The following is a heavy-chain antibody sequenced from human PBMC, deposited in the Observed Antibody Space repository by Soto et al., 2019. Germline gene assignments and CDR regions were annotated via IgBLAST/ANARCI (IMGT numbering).Heavy chain of an antibody. CDR2: IIPILGIA. J-gene: IGHJ5*02. CDR3: AINARKPQVREINWFDP. Sequence: GASVKVSCKASGGTFSSYTISWVRQAPGQGLEWMGRIIPILGIANYAQKFQGRVTITADKSTSTAYMELSSLRSEDTAVYYCAINARKPQVREINWFDPWGQGTLVTVAS. V-gene: IGHV1-69*02. D-gene: IGHD3-10*01. CDR1: GGTFSSYT.